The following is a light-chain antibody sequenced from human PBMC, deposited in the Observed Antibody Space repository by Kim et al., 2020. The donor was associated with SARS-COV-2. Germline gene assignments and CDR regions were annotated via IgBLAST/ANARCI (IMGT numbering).Light chain of an antibody. Sequence: LSPWDRAPLSCRASETFNSGFLAWYQQKPGQAPRLLIYSATSRATGIPDRFSGSGSGTEFTLTISRLEPEDFAVYHCQQYGPSPTFGQGTKVDIK. CDR1: ETFNSGF. CDR2: SAT. J-gene: IGKJ1*01. CDR3: QQYGPSPT. V-gene: IGKV3-20*01.